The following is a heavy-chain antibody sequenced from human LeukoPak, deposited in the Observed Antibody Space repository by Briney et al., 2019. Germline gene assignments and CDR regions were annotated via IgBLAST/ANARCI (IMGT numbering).Heavy chain of an antibody. J-gene: IGHJ6*03. Sequence: ASVKVSCKASGYIFSNYGINWVRQAPGQGLEWMGWISGYNGNTKYAPKLQGRVTMTTDTSTSTAYMGLRSLRSDDTAVYYCARGPIIDIVVIPAAADYYHMDVWGKGTTVTVSS. CDR1: GYIFSNYG. CDR2: ISGYNGNT. CDR3: ARGPIIDIVVIPAAADYYHMDV. D-gene: IGHD2-2*01. V-gene: IGHV1-18*01.